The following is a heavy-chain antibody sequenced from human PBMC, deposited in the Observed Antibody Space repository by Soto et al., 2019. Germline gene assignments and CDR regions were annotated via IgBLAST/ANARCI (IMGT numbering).Heavy chain of an antibody. J-gene: IGHJ4*02. CDR3: ARDPVRGDDFNFDY. CDR1: GFMFSTYW. D-gene: IGHD3-10*01. Sequence: HPGGSLRLSCEASGFMFSTYWMALVRQSPGKGLEWVANIRPDGSEKNYADSVKGRFTISRDKARNSLSLQMDSLRAEDTGVYYCARDPVRGDDFNFDYWGQGTRVTVSS. V-gene: IGHV3-7*01. CDR2: IRPDGSEK.